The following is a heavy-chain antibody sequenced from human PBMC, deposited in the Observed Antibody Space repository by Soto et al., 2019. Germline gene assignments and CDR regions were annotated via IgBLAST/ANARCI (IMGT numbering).Heavy chain of an antibody. D-gene: IGHD3-3*01. Sequence: PGGSLRLACAASGFTISTYSMNWVRQAPGQGLEWVSVFGSGGTTYYADSVKGRFTISRDNSKNTLHLQMNSLRAEDTAVYYCAKCGVGYCYYMDVWGKGTTVTVS. CDR1: GFTISTYS. V-gene: IGHV3-23*01. CDR2: FGSGGTT. J-gene: IGHJ6*03. CDR3: AKCGVGYCYYMDV.